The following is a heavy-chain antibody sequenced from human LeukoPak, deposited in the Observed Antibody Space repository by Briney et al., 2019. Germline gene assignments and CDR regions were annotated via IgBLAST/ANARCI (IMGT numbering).Heavy chain of an antibody. J-gene: IGHJ6*03. CDR3: AGGYSSSWYPGYYMDV. CDR1: GGSFSGYY. V-gene: IGHV4-34*01. Sequence: SETLSLTCAVYGGSFSGYYWSWIRQPPGKGLEWIGEINHSGSTNYNPSLKSRVTISVDTSKNQFSLKLSSVTAADTAMYYCAGGYSSSWYPGYYMDVWGKGTTVTVSS. CDR2: INHSGST. D-gene: IGHD6-13*01.